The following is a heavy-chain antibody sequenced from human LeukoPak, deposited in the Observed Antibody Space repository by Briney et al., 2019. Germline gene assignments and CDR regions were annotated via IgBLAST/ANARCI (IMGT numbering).Heavy chain of an antibody. CDR1: GFTFSSYT. CDR2: ISRSSIYI. CDR3: ARVRVGATYGGAFDI. J-gene: IGHJ3*02. D-gene: IGHD1-26*01. V-gene: IGHV3-21*01. Sequence: GGSLRLSCAASGFTFSSYTMNWVRQAPGKGLEWVSSISRSSIYIYYADSVKGRFTISRDNAKNSLYLQMNSLRAEDTAVYSCARVRVGATYGGAFDIWGQGTMVTVSS.